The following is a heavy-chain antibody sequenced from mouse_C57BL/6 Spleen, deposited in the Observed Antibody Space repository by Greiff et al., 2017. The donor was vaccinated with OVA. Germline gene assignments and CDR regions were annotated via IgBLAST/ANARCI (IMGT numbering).Heavy chain of an antibody. V-gene: IGHV14-4*01. CDR3: TTGLRGGFDY. J-gene: IGHJ2*01. D-gene: IGHD1-1*01. CDR1: GFNIKDDY. CDR2: IDPENGDT. Sequence: EVQLQQSGAELVRPGASVKLSCTASGFNIKDDYMHWVKQRPEQGLEWIGWIDPENGDTEYASKFQGKATITADTSSNTAYLQLSSLTSEETSVYYCTTGLRGGFDYWGQGTTLTVSS.